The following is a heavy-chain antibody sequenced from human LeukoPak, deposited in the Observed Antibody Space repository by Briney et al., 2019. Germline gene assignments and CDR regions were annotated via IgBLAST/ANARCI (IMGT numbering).Heavy chain of an antibody. D-gene: IGHD3-16*01. V-gene: IGHV3-72*01. J-gene: IGHJ4*02. CDR3: VRIAGGNYYFDY. Sequence: GGSLRLSCAASGFTFSDYYMSWIRQAPGKGLEWVGRSRGKANSYTTEYAASVKGRFTVSRDDSKISLYLQMNSLKAEDTAVYYCVRIAGGNYYFDYWGQGTLVTVSS. CDR2: SRGKANSYTT. CDR1: GFTFSDYY.